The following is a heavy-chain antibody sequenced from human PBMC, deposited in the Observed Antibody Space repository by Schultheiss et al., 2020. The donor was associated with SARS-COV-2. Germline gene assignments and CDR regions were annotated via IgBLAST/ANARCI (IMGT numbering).Heavy chain of an antibody. D-gene: IGHD2-2*01. CDR1: GFTFSSYA. CDR2: IWYDGSNK. V-gene: IGHV3-33*08. CDR3: ARDQGYCSSTSCQSRYYMDV. J-gene: IGHJ6*03. Sequence: GGSLRLSCAASGFTFSSYAMHWVRQAPGKGLEWVAVIWYDGSNKYYADSVKGRFTISRDNSKNTLYLQMNSLRAEDTAVYYCARDQGYCSSTSCQSRYYMDVWGKGTTVTVSS.